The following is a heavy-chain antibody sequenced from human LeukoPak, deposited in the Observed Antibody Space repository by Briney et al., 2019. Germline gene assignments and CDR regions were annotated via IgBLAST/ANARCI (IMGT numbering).Heavy chain of an antibody. V-gene: IGHV4-34*09. CDR3: ARGKSFYSPLDY. CDR2: INHSGST. J-gene: IGHJ4*02. D-gene: IGHD3-10*01. Sequence: SETLSLTCAVYGGSFSGYYWSWIRQPPGKGLEWIGEINHSGSTNYNPSLKSRVTISVDTSKNQFSLKLSSVTAADTAVYYCARGKSFYSPLDYWGQGTLVAVSS. CDR1: GGSFSGYY.